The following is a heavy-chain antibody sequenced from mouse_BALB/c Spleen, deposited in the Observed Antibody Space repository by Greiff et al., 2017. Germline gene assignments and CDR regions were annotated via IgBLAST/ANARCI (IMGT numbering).Heavy chain of an antibody. CDR2: IWAGGST. CDR3: ASPYYGNYGGYFDV. J-gene: IGHJ1*01. V-gene: IGHV2-9*02. CDR1: GFSLTSYG. Sequence: QVQLKESGPGLVAPSQSLSITCTVSGFSLTSYGVHWVRQPPGKGLEWLGVIWAGGSTNYNSALMSRLSISKDNSKSQVFLKMNSLQTDDTAMYYCASPYYGNYGGYFDVWGAGTTVTVSS. D-gene: IGHD2-10*01.